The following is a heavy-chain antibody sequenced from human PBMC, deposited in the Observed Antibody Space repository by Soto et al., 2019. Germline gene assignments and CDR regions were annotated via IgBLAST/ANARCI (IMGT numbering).Heavy chain of an antibody. J-gene: IGHJ6*03. V-gene: IGHV3-21*01. D-gene: IGHD3-3*01. CDR3: ARDTHVDYYDFWSGYKGLYYMDV. CDR2: ISSSSNYI. Sequence: GGSLRLSCAASGFTFSSYSMNWVRQAPGKGLEWVSSISSSSNYIYYADSVKGRFTISRDNAKNSLYLQMNSLRAEDTAVYYCARDTHVDYYDFWSGYKGLYYMDVWGKGTTVTVSS. CDR1: GFTFSSYS.